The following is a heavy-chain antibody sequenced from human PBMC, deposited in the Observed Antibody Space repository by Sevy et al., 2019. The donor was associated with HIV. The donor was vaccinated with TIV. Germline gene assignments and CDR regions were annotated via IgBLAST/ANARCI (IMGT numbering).Heavy chain of an antibody. V-gene: IGHV3-73*01. CDR2: IRSKANSYAT. J-gene: IGHJ6*02. D-gene: IGHD3-3*01. CDR3: TRHLGPYYDFWSGYPPDYYYYYGMDV. CDR1: GFTFSGSA. Sequence: GGSLRLSCAASGFTFSGSAMHWVRQASGKGLEWVGRIRSKANSYATAYAASVKGRFTISRDDSKNTAYLKMNSLKTEDTAVYYCTRHLGPYYDFWSGYPPDYYYYYGMDVWGQGTTVTVSS.